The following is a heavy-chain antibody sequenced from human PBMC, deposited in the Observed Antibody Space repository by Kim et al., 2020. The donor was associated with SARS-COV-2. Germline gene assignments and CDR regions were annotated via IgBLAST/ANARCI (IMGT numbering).Heavy chain of an antibody. CDR2: TYYSSKWYS. CDR3: AREGGSSYYIDV. Sequence: SQTLSLTCAISGDSVSSNSATWTWIRQSPSRGLEWLGMTYYSSKWYSDYAISVKSRITINSDTSKNQFSLQLDSVTPEDTSVYYCAREGGSSYYIDVWGK. V-gene: IGHV6-1*01. J-gene: IGHJ6*03. CDR1: GDSVSSNSAT. D-gene: IGHD3-16*01.